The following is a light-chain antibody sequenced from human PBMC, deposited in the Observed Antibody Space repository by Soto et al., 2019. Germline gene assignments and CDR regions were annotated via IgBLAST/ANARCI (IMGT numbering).Light chain of an antibody. V-gene: IGLV2-14*01. CDR2: DVS. Sequence: QSALTQPASVSGSPGQSITISCTGTSSDVGGYNYVSGYQQHPGKAPKLMIYDVSNRPPGVANRFSGSKSGNTASLTISGRRAEDEADYYCSSYTSRSTLVVFGGGTQLTVL. CDR3: SSYTSRSTLVV. J-gene: IGLJ2*01. CDR1: SSDVGGYNY.